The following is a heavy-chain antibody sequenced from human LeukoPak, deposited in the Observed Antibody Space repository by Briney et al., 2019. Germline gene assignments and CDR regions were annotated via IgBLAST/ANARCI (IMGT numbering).Heavy chain of an antibody. J-gene: IGHJ5*02. CDR3: ARGYCTGGSCSGAWFDP. D-gene: IGHD2-15*01. V-gene: IGHV1-2*02. CDR2: INPNSGGT. CDR1: GYTFTGYH. Sequence: ASVKVSCKASGYTFTGYHIHWVRQASGQGLEWMGWINPNSGGTNYAQKFQGRVTMTRDTSISTAYIELNSLRSDDTAVYYCARGYCTGGSCSGAWFDPWGQGTLVTVSS.